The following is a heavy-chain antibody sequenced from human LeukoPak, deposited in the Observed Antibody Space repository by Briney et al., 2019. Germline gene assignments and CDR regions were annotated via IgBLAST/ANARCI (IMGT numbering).Heavy chain of an antibody. D-gene: IGHD6-13*01. Sequence: GGSLRLSCAASGFTFSSYAMHWVRQAPGKGLEWVAVISYDGSNKYYADSVKGRFTISRDNSKNTLYLQMNSLRAEDTAVYYCARPLTTYSSSWYERVDYYYGMDVWGQGTTVTVSS. CDR2: ISYDGSNK. J-gene: IGHJ6*02. CDR3: ARPLTTYSSSWYERVDYYYGMDV. CDR1: GFTFSSYA. V-gene: IGHV3-30-3*01.